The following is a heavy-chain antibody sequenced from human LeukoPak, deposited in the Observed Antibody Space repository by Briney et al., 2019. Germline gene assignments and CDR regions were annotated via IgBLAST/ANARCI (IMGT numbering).Heavy chain of an antibody. J-gene: IGHJ4*02. CDR1: GGSISSSSAY. D-gene: IGHD5-18*01. V-gene: IGHV4-39*01. CDR2: IYYSKNT. CDR3: VSSRGFSYGYFDY. Sequence: SETLSLTCTVSGGSISSSSAYWGWIRQPPGKGLEWIGSIYYSKNTYYNPSLKSRVTISADTSKNQFSLTLGSVSATDTAVYYCVSSRGFSYGYFDYWGQGTLVTVSS.